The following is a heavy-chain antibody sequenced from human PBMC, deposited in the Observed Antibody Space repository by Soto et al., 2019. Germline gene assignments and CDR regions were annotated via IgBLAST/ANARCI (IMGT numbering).Heavy chain of an antibody. V-gene: IGHV3-74*01. D-gene: IGHD2-2*01. CDR1: GFTFTNYW. Sequence: GESLKISCAASGFTFTNYWMQWVRQAPGKGLVWVSRINSDGSSTSHADSVKGRFTIPRDNAKNTLYLQMSSLRAEDTAVYYCARPQYLPDDVFDVWGRGTVVTVSS. CDR3: ARPQYLPDDVFDV. J-gene: IGHJ3*01. CDR2: INSDGSST.